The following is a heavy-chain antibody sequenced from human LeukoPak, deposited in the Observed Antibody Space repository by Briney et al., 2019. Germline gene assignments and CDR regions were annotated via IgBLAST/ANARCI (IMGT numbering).Heavy chain of an antibody. J-gene: IGHJ4*02. CDR1: GGSISSGDYY. Sequence: SQTLSLTCTVSGGSISSGDYYWSWIRQHPGKGLEWIGYIHYSGSTYYNPSLKSRVTISVDTPKKQFSLKLSSVTAADTAVYYCARVGVAAKSSRYFDYWGQGTLVTVSS. CDR2: IHYSGST. D-gene: IGHD2-15*01. V-gene: IGHV4-31*03. CDR3: ARVGVAAKSSRYFDY.